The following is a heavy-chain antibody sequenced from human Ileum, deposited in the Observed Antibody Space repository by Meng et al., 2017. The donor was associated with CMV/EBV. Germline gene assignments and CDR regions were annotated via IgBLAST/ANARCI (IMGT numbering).Heavy chain of an antibody. CDR1: GFTFSTYW. CDR3: ARNYWASFDH. D-gene: IGHD2-8*02. V-gene: IGHV3-7*01. J-gene: IGHJ4*02. Sequence: GGSLRLSCAASGFTFSTYWMAWVRQAPRKGLEWVAETNQDGTEKHHVDSVKGRFTISRDNAKNSLTLQMNSLRVEDTAVYYCARNYWASFDHWGQGTPVTVSS. CDR2: TNQDGTEK.